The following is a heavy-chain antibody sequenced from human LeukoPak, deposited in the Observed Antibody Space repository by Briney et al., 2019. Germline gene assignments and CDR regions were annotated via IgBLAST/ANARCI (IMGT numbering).Heavy chain of an antibody. J-gene: IGHJ6*02. CDR2: IQSNGNPK. CDR1: GFSFSNNG. V-gene: IGHV3-33*01. D-gene: IGHD2-8*02. Sequence: GRSLRLSCAASGFSFSNNGIHWVRQAPGKGLEWAAFIQSNGNPKYYADSVRGRFTISRDNSKKTCYLQMDSLRVEDTAVYYCAREASTEIIGGMDVRGQGTTVTVTS. CDR3: AREASTEIIGGMDV.